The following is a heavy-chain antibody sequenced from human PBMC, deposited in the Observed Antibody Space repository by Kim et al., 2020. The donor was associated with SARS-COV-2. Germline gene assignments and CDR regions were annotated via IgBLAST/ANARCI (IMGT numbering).Heavy chain of an antibody. V-gene: IGHV1-8*01. D-gene: IGHD2-8*02. CDR1: GYTFSNYD. Sequence: ASVKVSCKASGYTFSNYDINWVRQATGQGLEWMGWMNPNSGNTGYAQMFQGRVTMTRNTSISTAYMELSSLRSDDTAVYYCARQRIGGVLAFDIWGQGTMVTVSS. CDR3: ARQRIGGVLAFDI. CDR2: MNPNSGNT. J-gene: IGHJ3*02.